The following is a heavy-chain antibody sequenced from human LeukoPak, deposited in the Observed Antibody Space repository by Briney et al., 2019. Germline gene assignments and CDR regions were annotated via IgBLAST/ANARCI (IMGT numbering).Heavy chain of an antibody. D-gene: IGHD6-19*01. CDR1: GFTFSSYG. CDR2: ISYDGSNK. V-gene: IGHV3-30*03. CDR3: APKPRAEWLPLDY. J-gene: IGHJ4*02. Sequence: GGSLRLSCAASGFTFSSYGMHWVRQAPGKGLEWVAVISYDGSNKYYADSVKGRFTISRDNSKNTLYLQMNSLRAEDTAVYYRAPKPRAEWLPLDYWGQGTLVTVSS.